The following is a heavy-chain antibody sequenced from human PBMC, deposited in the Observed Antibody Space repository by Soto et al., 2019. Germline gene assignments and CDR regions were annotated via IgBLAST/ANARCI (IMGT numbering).Heavy chain of an antibody. V-gene: IGHV1-3*01. D-gene: IGHD5-18*01. CDR3: ARDQRGYSYGYYYYGMDV. CDR1: GYTFTSYA. CDR2: INAGNANT. J-gene: IGHJ6*04. Sequence: GASVKVSCKASGYTFTSYAMHWVRQAPGQRLEWMGWINAGNANTKYSQKFQGRVTITTDTSASTAYMELSSLRSEDTAVYYCARDQRGYSYGYYYYGMDVWGKGTTVTVSS.